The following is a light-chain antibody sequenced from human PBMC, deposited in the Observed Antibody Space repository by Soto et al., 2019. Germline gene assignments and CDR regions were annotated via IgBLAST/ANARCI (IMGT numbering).Light chain of an antibody. CDR2: DVS. CDR1: SSDVGHYNY. Sequence: QSVLTQPASVSGSPGQSITISRTGTSSDVGHYNYVSWYQQHPGKAPKLMIYDVSNRPSGVSNRFSGSKSGNTASLTISGLQAEDEADYYCSSYTSSGTLVFGTGTKPTVL. CDR3: SSYTSSGTLV. J-gene: IGLJ1*01. V-gene: IGLV2-14*01.